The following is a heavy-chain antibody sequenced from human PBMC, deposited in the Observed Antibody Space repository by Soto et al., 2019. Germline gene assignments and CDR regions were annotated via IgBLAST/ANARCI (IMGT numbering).Heavy chain of an antibody. J-gene: IGHJ3*02. CDR2: ISSSGSTI. D-gene: IGHD3-9*01. Sequence: EVQLVESGGGLVQPGGSLRLSCAASGFTFSSYEMNWVRQAPGKGLEWVSYISSSGSTIYYADSVKGRFTISRDNAKNSLYLQMNSLSAEDTAVYYCARYLTGYYHGGDFDIWGQGTMVTVSS. V-gene: IGHV3-48*03. CDR3: ARYLTGYYHGGDFDI. CDR1: GFTFSSYE.